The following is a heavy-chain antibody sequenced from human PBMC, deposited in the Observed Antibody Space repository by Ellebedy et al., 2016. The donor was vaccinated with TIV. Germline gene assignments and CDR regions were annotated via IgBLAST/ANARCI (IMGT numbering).Heavy chain of an antibody. J-gene: IGHJ4*02. CDR2: ISGNREII. CDR3: AREGAATGWGDFDY. Sequence: GGSLRLSCAASGFIFDHYGMNWVRQAPGKGLEWLSYISGNREIIHYADSVRGRITVSRDDAKTSVYLQLNNLRAKDTAVYYCAREGAATGWGDFDYWGQGILGTVSS. CDR1: GFIFDHYG. V-gene: IGHV3-48*04. D-gene: IGHD6-13*01.